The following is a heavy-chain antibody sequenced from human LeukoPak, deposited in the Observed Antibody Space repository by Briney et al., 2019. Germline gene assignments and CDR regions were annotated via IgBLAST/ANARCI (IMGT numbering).Heavy chain of an antibody. Sequence: GGSLRLSCAASGFTFSSYGIHWVCQAPGKELEWVALIWYDGSNKYYADSVKGRFTISRDNSKNTLYLQMNSLRAEDTAVYYCAREKDGMDVWGQGTTVTVSS. CDR1: GFTFSSYG. J-gene: IGHJ6*02. CDR2: IWYDGSNK. CDR3: AREKDGMDV. V-gene: IGHV3-33*01.